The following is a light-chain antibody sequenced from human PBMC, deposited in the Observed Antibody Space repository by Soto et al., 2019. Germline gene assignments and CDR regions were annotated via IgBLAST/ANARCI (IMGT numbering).Light chain of an antibody. J-gene: IGKJ1*01. Sequence: DIQMTQSPSTLSASVGDRVTITCRASQSLNNWLAWYQQKPGRAPKVLIYDVSSLESGVPSRFSGSGSGTEFTLTISSLQPDDFATYYCQQYNSYPRTFGQGTRVEIK. V-gene: IGKV1-5*01. CDR1: QSLNNW. CDR3: QQYNSYPRT. CDR2: DVS.